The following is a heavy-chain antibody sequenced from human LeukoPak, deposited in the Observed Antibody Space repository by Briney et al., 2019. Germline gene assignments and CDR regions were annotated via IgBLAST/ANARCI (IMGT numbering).Heavy chain of an antibody. D-gene: IGHD3-3*01. Sequence: GGPLRLSCAAPGFTLSRYEMNCVRPAPGKGREWGSYISSRGSNIYYADSVKCRFTISRDNAKNSLYVQMNSLRAEDTAVYYCARVQSDDFWSGYFYNYFDYWGQGTLVTVSS. CDR2: ISSRGSNI. J-gene: IGHJ4*02. CDR3: ARVQSDDFWSGYFYNYFDY. V-gene: IGHV3-48*03. CDR1: GFTLSRYE.